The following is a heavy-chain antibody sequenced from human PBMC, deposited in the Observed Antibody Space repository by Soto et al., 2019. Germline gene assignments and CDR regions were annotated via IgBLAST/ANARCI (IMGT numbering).Heavy chain of an antibody. J-gene: IGHJ6*02. CDR1: GSTFTTYG. CDR3: ARDGYCSSISCFGGDYYYYYGMDV. Sequence: ASVKVSCKASGSTFTTYGISWVRQAPGQGLEWMGWISAYNGDTKYAQKLQGRVTMTTDTSTSTAYMELRSLRSDDTAGYYCARDGYCSSISCFGGDYYYYYGMDVWSRGTTVTVS. CDR2: ISAYNGDT. D-gene: IGHD2-2*03. V-gene: IGHV1-18*04.